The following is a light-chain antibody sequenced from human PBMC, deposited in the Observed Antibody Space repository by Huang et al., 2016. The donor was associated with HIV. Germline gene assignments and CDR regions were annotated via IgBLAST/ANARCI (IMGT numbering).Light chain of an antibody. CDR3: LQHYIFPPT. CDR2: AES. Sequence: AIKMTQSPSPLSASVGDRFSISCRERQGVRNDLAWYQQRPGKAPKLLIYAESSLENGVPSRFSGSQSGTDFTLTISSLQPEDFATYYCLQHYIFPPTFGQGTRVEIK. CDR1: QGVRND. J-gene: IGKJ1*01. V-gene: IGKV1-6*01.